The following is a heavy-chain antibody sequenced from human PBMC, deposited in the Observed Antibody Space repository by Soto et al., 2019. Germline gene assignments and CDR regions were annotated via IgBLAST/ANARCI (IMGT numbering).Heavy chain of an antibody. V-gene: IGHV1-3*01. J-gene: IGHJ5*02. CDR1: GYTLTSYA. CDR2: INAGNGNT. D-gene: IGHD2-15*01. Sequence: ASVKVSCKASGYTLTSYAMHWVRQAPGQRLEWMGWINAGNGNTKYSQKFQGRVTITRDTSASTAYMELSSLRSEDKAVYYCARSRYYSGGSCYFWFXPWGQGTLVXVSS. CDR3: ARSRYYSGGSCYFWFXP.